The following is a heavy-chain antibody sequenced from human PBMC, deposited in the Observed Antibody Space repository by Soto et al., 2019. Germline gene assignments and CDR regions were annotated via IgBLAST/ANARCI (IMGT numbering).Heavy chain of an antibody. Sequence: QVQLQESGPGLVKPSGTLSLTCAVSGGSISSSNWWSWVRQTPGKGLEWIGEIYHSGSTNYNPSLKRRVTISVDRSKNQFSLKLSSGSAADTAVYYCARERAFGESAPGYYYYGMDVWGQGTTVTVSS. CDR1: GGSISSSNW. V-gene: IGHV4-4*02. CDR3: ARERAFGESAPGYYYYGMDV. J-gene: IGHJ6*02. CDR2: IYHSGST. D-gene: IGHD3-10*01.